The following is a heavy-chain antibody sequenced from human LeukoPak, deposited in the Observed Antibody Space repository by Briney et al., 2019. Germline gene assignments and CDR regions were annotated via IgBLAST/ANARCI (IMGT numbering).Heavy chain of an antibody. CDR2: ISGSGGST. CDR1: GFTFSSYA. Sequence: PGGSLRLSCAASGFTFSSYAMSWVRQAPGKGLEWVSAISGSGGSTYYADSVKGRFTISGDNSKNTLYLQMNSLRAEDTAVYYCAKSKGSGYDWDYWGQGTLVTVSS. CDR3: AKSKGSGYDWDY. V-gene: IGHV3-23*01. J-gene: IGHJ4*02. D-gene: IGHD5-12*01.